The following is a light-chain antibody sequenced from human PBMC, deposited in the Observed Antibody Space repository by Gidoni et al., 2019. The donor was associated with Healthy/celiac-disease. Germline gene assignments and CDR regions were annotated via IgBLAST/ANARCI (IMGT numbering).Light chain of an antibody. CDR2: GAS. CDR3: QQYGSSPPWP. CDR1: QSVSSSY. V-gene: IGKV3-20*01. Sequence: EIVLTQPPGTLSLSPGERATLSCRASQSVSSSYLAWYQQKPGQAPRLLIYGASSRATGIPDRFSGSGSGTDFTLTISRLEPEDFAVYYCQQYGSSPPWPFXXXTKVEIK. J-gene: IGKJ1*01.